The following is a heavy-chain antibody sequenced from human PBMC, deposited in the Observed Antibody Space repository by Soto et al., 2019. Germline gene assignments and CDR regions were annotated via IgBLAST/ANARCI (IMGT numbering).Heavy chain of an antibody. CDR3: AAAVVPRSAGAFEI. J-gene: IGHJ3*02. CDR1: GFTFTNSP. CDR2: VGVGSDNT. Sequence: QLPLVQSGPEVKKPGTSVKVSCKASGFTFTNSPMQWVRQTRGQRLEWIGWVGVGSDNTKIAQRCQERVTITRDMSTNTAFVELRALRSEDTATCFCAAAVVPRSAGAFEIWGQGTTVTLSS. D-gene: IGHD2-15*01. V-gene: IGHV1-58*02.